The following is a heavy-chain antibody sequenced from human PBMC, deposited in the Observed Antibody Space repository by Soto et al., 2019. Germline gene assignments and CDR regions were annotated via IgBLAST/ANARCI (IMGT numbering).Heavy chain of an antibody. CDR1: GYTFTNYD. CDR3: ARSPSVKRYFAWLPNNNCFDP. J-gene: IGHJ5*02. D-gene: IGHD3-9*01. CDR2: MSPKSGDT. Sequence: ASVKVSCKASGYTFTNYDIHWVRQATGQGLEWMGWMSPKSGDTGSAESFQDRVTMTRSNSMNTAYLELTGLRYEDTAVYFCARSPSVKRYFAWLPNNNCFDPWGQGTLVTVSS. V-gene: IGHV1-8*01.